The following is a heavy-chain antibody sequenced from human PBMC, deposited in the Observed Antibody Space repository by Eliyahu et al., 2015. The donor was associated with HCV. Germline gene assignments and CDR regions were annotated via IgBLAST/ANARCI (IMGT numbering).Heavy chain of an antibody. CDR1: GASISSSSYY. V-gene: IGHV4-39*01. CDR3: ARQEEWLLVPFVY. Sequence: QLQLQESGPGLVKPSETLSLTCTVSGASISSSSYYWGWIRQPPGKGLEWIGSINYWGGPHHHPSLKSRVTISVDTSKNQFSLKLSSVTAADTAVYYCARQEEWLLVPFVYWGQGTLVTVSS. J-gene: IGHJ4*02. CDR2: INYWGGP. D-gene: IGHD3-3*01.